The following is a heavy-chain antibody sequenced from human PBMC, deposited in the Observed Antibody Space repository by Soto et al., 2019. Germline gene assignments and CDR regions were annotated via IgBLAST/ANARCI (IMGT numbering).Heavy chain of an antibody. CDR1: GGSVSSGSYY. D-gene: IGHD2-15*01. Sequence: SETLSLTCTVSGGSVSSGSYYWSWIRQPPGKGLEWIGYIYYSGSTNYNPSLKSRVTISVDTSKNQFSLKLSSVTAADTAVYYCASGSVVTPLFDYWGQGTLVTVSS. CDR3: ASGSVVTPLFDY. J-gene: IGHJ4*02. V-gene: IGHV4-61*01. CDR2: IYYSGST.